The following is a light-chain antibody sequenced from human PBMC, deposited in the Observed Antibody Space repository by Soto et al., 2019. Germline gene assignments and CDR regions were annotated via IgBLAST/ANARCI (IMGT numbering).Light chain of an antibody. Sequence: DIVMTQSPLSLPVTPGEPASISCRSSQSLLHNNGYNYLDWYLQKPGQSPQLLIYLRYNRASGVPDRFSGSGSGTDFTLKISRVEAEDVGVYYCMQTLQTPYTFGQGTKLE. CDR3: MQTLQTPYT. CDR2: LRY. J-gene: IGKJ2*01. CDR1: QSLLHNNGYNY. V-gene: IGKV2-28*01.